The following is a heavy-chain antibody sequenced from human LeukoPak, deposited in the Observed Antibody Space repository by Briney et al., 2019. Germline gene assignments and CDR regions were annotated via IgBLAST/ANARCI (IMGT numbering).Heavy chain of an antibody. J-gene: IGHJ4*02. V-gene: IGHV4-59*01. CDR2: IYYSGST. CDR3: ARSNGEEFDY. D-gene: IGHD3-10*01. CDR1: GGSISSYY. Sequence: PSETLSLTCTVSGGSISSYYWSWIRQPPGKGLEWIGYIYYSGSTNYNPSLKSRVTISVDTSKNQFSLKLSSVTAADTAVYYCARSNGEEFDYWGQGTLVTVSS.